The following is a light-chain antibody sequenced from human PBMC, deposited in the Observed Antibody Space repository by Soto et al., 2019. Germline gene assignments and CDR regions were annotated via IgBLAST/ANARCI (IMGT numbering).Light chain of an antibody. CDR3: QQYGSSYT. CDR1: QNVRSNY. CDR2: GTS. J-gene: IGKJ3*01. V-gene: IGKV3-20*01. Sequence: EIVLTQSLGTLSLSPGERATLSCRASQNVRSNYLAWYQQQPGQAPRLLIYGTSARATGIPDRFSGSGSGTDFTLTISRLEPEDFAVYYCQQYGSSYTFGPGTKVEIK.